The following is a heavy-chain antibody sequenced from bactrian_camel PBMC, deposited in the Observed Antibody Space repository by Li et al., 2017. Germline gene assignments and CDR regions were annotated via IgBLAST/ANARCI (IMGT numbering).Heavy chain of an antibody. V-gene: IGHV3S68*01. CDR3: AADAQYCGGGPMLMRH. CDR1: GYTDSGYC. Sequence: VQLVESGGGSAQAGGSLRLSCAASGYTDSGYCMGWFRQAPGQEREGVASIQRNGSTTYADSVKGRFTISRDNVKKTLWLQMNSLKPEDAAMYYCAADAQYCGGGPMLMRHRGRGTQVTVS. J-gene: IGHJ4*01. D-gene: IGHD2*01. CDR2: IQRNGST.